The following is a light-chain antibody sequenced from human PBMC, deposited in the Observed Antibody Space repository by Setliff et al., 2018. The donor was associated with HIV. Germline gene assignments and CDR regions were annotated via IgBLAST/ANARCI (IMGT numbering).Light chain of an antibody. Sequence: QSALAQPASVSGSPGQSITISCTGTSSDVGGYNYVSWYQQHPGKAPKLMICDVTNRPSGVSDRFSGSKSGNTASLTISGLQAEGEADYYCCSYTSSNTVLFGGGTK. V-gene: IGLV2-14*03. CDR1: SSDVGGYNY. CDR2: DVT. CDR3: CSYTSSNTVL. J-gene: IGLJ2*01.